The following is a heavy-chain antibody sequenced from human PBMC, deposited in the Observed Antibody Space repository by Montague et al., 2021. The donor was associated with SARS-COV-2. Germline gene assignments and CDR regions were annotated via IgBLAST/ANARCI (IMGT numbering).Heavy chain of an antibody. CDR3: ARHSGRDTIFGVVIISDAFDF. CDR1: GSSISSSSYY. CDR2: IHYSGST. Sequence: SETLSLTCTVSGSSISSSSYYWGWIRQPPGKGLEWIGSIHYSGSTYYNPSLKSRVTISVDTSKNRFSLKLSSVTAADTAVYYCARHSGRDTIFGVVIISDAFDFWGQGTMVTVSS. V-gene: IGHV4-39*01. J-gene: IGHJ3*01. D-gene: IGHD3-3*01.